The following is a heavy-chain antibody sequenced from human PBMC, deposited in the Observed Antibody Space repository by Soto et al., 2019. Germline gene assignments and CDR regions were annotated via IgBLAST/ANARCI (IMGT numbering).Heavy chain of an antibody. CDR1: GGSFSGYY. Sequence: QVQLQQWGAGLLKPSETLSLTCAVYGGSFSGYYWSWIRQPPGKGLEWIGEINHSGSTNYNPSLKSRVTISVDTSKNQFSLKLSSATAADTAVYYCASVNRSYHFDYWGQGTLVTVSS. D-gene: IGHD1-26*01. J-gene: IGHJ4*02. CDR3: ASVNRSYHFDY. CDR2: INHSGST. V-gene: IGHV4-34*01.